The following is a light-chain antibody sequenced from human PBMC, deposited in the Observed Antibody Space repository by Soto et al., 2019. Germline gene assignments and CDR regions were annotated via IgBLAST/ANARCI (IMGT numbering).Light chain of an antibody. CDR1: QSISSY. J-gene: IGKJ2*01. V-gene: IGKV1-39*01. CDR2: AAS. Sequence: DIQMTQSPSSLSASVGDRVTITCRASQSISSYLNWYQQKPGKAPKLLIYAASSLQSGVPSRFSGSGSGTDFTLTISSLQPEDFATYYCQQSYSIPLTFAQGTNLEIK. CDR3: QQSYSIPLT.